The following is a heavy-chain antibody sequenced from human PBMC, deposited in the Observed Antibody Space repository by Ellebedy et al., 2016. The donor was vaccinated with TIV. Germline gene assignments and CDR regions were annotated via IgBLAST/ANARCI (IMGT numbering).Heavy chain of an antibody. D-gene: IGHD6-19*01. CDR1: GFTVTTYW. CDR2: INSDASSA. CDR3: AREGRWLAPGWSDP. V-gene: IGHV3-74*01. Sequence: GGSLRLSCAASGFTVTTYWMHWVRQAPGKGLVWVSSINSDASSATYADSVKGRFTISRDDAKNTLYLHMNSLRAEDTAVYYCAREGRWLAPGWSDPWGQGILVTVSS. J-gene: IGHJ5*02.